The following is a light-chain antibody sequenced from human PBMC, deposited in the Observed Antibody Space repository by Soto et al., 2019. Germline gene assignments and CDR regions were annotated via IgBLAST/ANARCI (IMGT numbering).Light chain of an antibody. J-gene: IGKJ1*01. CDR3: QQYDNWPRT. CDR2: GAS. Sequence: EIVLTQSPGILSLSPGERASLSCGASQSISSSFLAWYQQKPGQAPRLLIYGASTRATGIPSRFSGSGSGTEFTLTISSLKSEDFAVYYCQQYDNWPRTFGQGTKVDIK. CDR1: QSISSS. V-gene: IGKV3-15*01.